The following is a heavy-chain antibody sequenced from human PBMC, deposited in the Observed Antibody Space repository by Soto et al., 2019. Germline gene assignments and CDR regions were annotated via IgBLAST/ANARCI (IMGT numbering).Heavy chain of an antibody. CDR1: GFTISGKKY. CDR2: LYDIDGS. D-gene: IGHD1-1*01. J-gene: IGHJ3*01. V-gene: IGHV3-66*01. CDR3: ATWHEREHAYDV. Sequence: EVQLVESGGGVVQPGGSLRLSCTASGFTISGKKYVAWVRQAPGKGLEWVSALYDIDGSFYADSVKGRFTTSSDSSKTTVYLQINDLRPDDTAVYYCATWHEREHAYDVWGLGTTVTVSS.